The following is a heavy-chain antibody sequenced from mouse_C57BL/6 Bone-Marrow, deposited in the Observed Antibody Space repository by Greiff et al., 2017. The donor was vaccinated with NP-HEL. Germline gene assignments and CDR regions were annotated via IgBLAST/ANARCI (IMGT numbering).Heavy chain of an antibody. Sequence: QVQLQQSGAELARPGASVKLSCKASGYTFTSYGISWVKQRTGQGLEWIGEIYPRSGNTYYTEKFKGKATLTADKSSSTAYMELRSLKSEDSAVYFCARVGYYGSSYRSYAMDYWGQGTSVTVSS. CDR2: IYPRSGNT. D-gene: IGHD1-1*01. CDR1: GYTFTSYG. V-gene: IGHV1-81*01. J-gene: IGHJ4*01. CDR3: ARVGYYGSSYRSYAMDY.